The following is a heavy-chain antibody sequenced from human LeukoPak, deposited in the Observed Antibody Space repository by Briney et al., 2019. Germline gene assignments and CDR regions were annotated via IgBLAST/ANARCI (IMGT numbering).Heavy chain of an antibody. V-gene: IGHV1-46*01. CDR3: AREIGMGAFDYYYYGMDV. J-gene: IGHJ6*02. Sequence: ASVKVSCKASGYSFTNYYMHWVRQAPGQGLEWMGIINPSGGSTTYAQKFQGRVTMTRDTSTSTVYMELSSLRSEDTAVYYCAREIGMGAFDYYYYGMDVWGQGTTVTVSS. D-gene: IGHD3-16*01. CDR2: INPSGGST. CDR1: GYSFTNYY.